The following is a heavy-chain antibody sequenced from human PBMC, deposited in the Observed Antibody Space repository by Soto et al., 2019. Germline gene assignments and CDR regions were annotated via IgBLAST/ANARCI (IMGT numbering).Heavy chain of an antibody. V-gene: IGHV1-69*13. D-gene: IGHD1-20*01. CDR1: GGTFSSYA. J-gene: IGHJ6*02. CDR2: IIPIFGTA. Sequence: ASVTVSCKASGGTFSSYAICWVRQAPGQGLEWMGGIIPIFGTANYAQKFQGRVTITADESTSTAYMELSSLRSEDTAVYYCARDNWNNPYYYYGMDVWGQGTTVTVSS. CDR3: ARDNWNNPYYYYGMDV.